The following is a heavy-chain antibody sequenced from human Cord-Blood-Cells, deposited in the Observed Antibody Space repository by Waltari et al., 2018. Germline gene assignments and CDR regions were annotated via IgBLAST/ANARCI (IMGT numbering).Heavy chain of an antibody. CDR1: GYTFTGYY. CDR2: INPNGGGT. J-gene: IGHJ4*02. CDR3: AIIAARSNLDY. Sequence: QVQLVQSGAEVKKPGASVKVSCKASGYTFTGYYMHWVRQAPGQGLEWMGRINPNGGGTNYAQKFQGRVTMTRDTSISTAYMELSRLRSDDTAVYYCAIIAARSNLDYWGQGTLVTVSS. D-gene: IGHD6-6*01. V-gene: IGHV1-2*06.